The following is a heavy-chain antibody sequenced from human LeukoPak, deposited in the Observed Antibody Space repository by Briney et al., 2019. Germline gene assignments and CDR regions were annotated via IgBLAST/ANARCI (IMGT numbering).Heavy chain of an antibody. D-gene: IGHD4-17*01. Sequence: TGGSLRLSCAASGFTFSSYSMNWVRQAPGKGLEWVSSIISSSSYIYYADSVKGRFTISRDNAKNSLYLQMNSLRAEDTAVYYCARSESGDYDFDYWGQGTLVTVSS. CDR1: GFTFSSYS. J-gene: IGHJ4*02. CDR2: IISSSSYI. CDR3: ARSESGDYDFDY. V-gene: IGHV3-21*01.